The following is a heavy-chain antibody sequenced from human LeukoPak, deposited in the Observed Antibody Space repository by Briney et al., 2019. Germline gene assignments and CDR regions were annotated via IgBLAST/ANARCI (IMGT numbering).Heavy chain of an antibody. V-gene: IGHV1-2*02. J-gene: IGHJ4*02. Sequence: ASLKVSCKASGYTITDYYIYRVRQAPGHGVEWMGWINPNSGGTNNTQKFQGRVTMTRDTSTSTAYMELSGLTSDDTAVYYCARGDVYNDYWGQGTLVTVSS. CDR3: ARGDVYNDY. CDR2: INPNSGGT. D-gene: IGHD5-24*01. CDR1: GYTITDYY.